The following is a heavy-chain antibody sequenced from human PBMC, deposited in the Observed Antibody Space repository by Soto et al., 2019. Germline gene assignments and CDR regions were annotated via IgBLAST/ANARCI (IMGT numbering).Heavy chain of an antibody. J-gene: IGHJ6*02. CDR2: TYPDGSET. CDR3: ARRHHCRGDCTINPDYYYGMDV. CDR1: GYRFSSYC. D-gene: IGHD2-21*02. Sequence: PGESLKISCKASGYRFSSYCIGWVRQTSDKGLEWMGITYPDGSETQYSPSFHGQVTISVDKSTRTVYLHWASLKASDTAIYYCARRHHCRGDCTINPDYYYGMDVWCQGTTVTVSS. V-gene: IGHV5-51*01.